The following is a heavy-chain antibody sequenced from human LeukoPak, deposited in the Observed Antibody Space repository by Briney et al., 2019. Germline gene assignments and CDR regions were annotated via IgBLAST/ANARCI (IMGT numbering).Heavy chain of an antibody. V-gene: IGHV1-18*01. J-gene: IGHJ6*04. CDR2: TSTYNT. D-gene: IGHD2-8*01. CDR3: AGGARYCTNGVCQDALDV. CDR1: GYTFINHG. Sequence: ASVKVSCKASGYTFINHGISWVRQAPGQGLEWMGWTSTYNTNYIQKLQGRVTITTDESTSTAYMELSSLRSEDTAVYYCAGGARYCTNGVCQDALDVWGKGTTVTVSS.